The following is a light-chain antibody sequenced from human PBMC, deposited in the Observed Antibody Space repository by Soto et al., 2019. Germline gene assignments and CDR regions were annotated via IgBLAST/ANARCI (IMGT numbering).Light chain of an antibody. Sequence: EIVLTQSPGTLSLSPGERATLSCRASQSVSSYLAWYQQKPGQAPRLLIYGASSRDTGIPDRFSGSGSGTHFPLSISRLEPEDFAEYYCQQYGSSPMTVGPGTKVDIK. J-gene: IGKJ3*01. V-gene: IGKV3-20*01. CDR1: QSVSSY. CDR2: GAS. CDR3: QQYGSSPMT.